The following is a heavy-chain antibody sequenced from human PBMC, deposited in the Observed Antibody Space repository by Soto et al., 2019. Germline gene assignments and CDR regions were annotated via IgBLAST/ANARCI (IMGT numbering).Heavy chain of an antibody. J-gene: IGHJ4*02. V-gene: IGHV1-3*01. D-gene: IGHD2-15*01. CDR1: GYTLTSYA. Sequence: QVQLVQSGAEVKKPGASVKVSCKASGYTLTSYAMHWVRQAPGQRLEWMGWINAGNGNTKYSQNFQGRVTITRDTSASTAYMELSSLRSEDTAVYYCARGPGGPDGPGDYWGQGALVTVSS. CDR2: INAGNGNT. CDR3: ARGPGGPDGPGDY.